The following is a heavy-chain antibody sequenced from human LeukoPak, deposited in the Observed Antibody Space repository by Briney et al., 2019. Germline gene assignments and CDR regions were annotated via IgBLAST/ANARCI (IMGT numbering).Heavy chain of an antibody. V-gene: IGHV4-59*08. D-gene: IGHD3-9*01. CDR3: ARMVHTENNDILTGYYDY. CDR1: GGSISSYS. Sequence: SETLSLTCTVSGGSISSYSWSSIRRPPGKGLEWIGYIYYSGSTNYNPSLRSRVTISVDTSKNQFSLKLSSVTAADTAVYFCARMVHTENNDILTGYYDYWGQGTLVSVSS. CDR2: IYYSGST. J-gene: IGHJ4*02.